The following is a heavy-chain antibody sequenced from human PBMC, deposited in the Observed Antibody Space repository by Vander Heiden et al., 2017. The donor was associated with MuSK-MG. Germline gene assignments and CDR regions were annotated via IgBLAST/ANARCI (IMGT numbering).Heavy chain of an antibody. J-gene: IGHJ6*02. CDR2: IYYSGST. D-gene: IGHD3-10*01. V-gene: IGHV4-61*01. Sequence: QVQLQESGPGLVKPSETLSLTCTVSGGSVSSGSYYWSWIRQPPGKGLEWIGYIYYSGSTNYNPSLKRRVTISVDTSKNQFSLKLSSVTAADTAVYYCARDKTCYGSGSYPTHYGMDVWCQGTTVNVSS. CDR1: GGSVSSGSYY. CDR3: ARDKTCYGSGSYPTHYGMDV.